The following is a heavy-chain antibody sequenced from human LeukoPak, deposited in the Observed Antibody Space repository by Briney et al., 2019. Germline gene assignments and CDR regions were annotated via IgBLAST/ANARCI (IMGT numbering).Heavy chain of an antibody. Sequence: GGSLRLSCAASGFSFSSYWMSWVRQAPGKGLEWVANINQEGIETYYVDSVKGRFTISRDNAKNSLFLQMNSLRAEDTAVYYCARGGPGRWPACYFDYWGQGTLVTVSS. V-gene: IGHV3-7*05. CDR2: INQEGIET. D-gene: IGHD2-15*01. J-gene: IGHJ4*02. CDR1: GFSFSSYW. CDR3: ARGGPGRWPACYFDY.